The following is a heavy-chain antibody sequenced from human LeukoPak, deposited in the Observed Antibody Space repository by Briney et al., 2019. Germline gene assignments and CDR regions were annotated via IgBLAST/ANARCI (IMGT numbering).Heavy chain of an antibody. V-gene: IGHV4-39*01. Sequence: SETLSLTCTVSGGSVSSTTYYWGWIRQPPGGGLEWIANVYYTGSTYCNPSLKSRVTMPVDTSKNQFSLTMTSVTAADTAVYYCARLSKGRYFDYIFEYWGQGTLATVSS. CDR3: ARLSKGRYFDYIFEY. CDR1: GGSVSSTTYY. D-gene: IGHD3-9*01. CDR2: VYYTGST. J-gene: IGHJ4*02.